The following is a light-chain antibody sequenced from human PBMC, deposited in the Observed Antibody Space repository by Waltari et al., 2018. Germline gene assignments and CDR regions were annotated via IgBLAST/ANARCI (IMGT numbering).Light chain of an antibody. J-gene: IGLJ2*01. Sequence: SYVLTQPPSVSVAPGKTARITCGGNNIGSKSVHWYQQKPGQAPVLVIYYDGDWPSGIPERFSGSNSGTTATLTISRVEAGDEADYYCQVWDSSSDHPVVFGGGTKLTVL. CDR2: YDG. V-gene: IGLV3-21*04. CDR3: QVWDSSSDHPVV. CDR1: NIGSKS.